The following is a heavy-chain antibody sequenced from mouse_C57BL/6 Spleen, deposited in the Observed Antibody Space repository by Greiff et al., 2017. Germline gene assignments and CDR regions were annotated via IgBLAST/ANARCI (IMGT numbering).Heavy chain of an antibody. D-gene: IGHD1-1*01. V-gene: IGHV1-42*01. CDR1: GYSFTGYY. CDR2: INPSTGGT. J-gene: IGHJ2*01. CDR3: ARGNYYGSDFDY. Sequence: EVQLQQSGPELVKPGASVKISCKASGYSFTGYYMNWVKQSPEKSLEWIGEINPSTGGTTYNQKFKAKATLTVDNSSSTAYMQLKSLTSEDSAVYYCARGNYYGSDFDYWGQGTTLTVSS.